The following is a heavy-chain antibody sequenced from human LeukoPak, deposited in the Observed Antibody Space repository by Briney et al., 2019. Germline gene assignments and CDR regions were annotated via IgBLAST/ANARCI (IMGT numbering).Heavy chain of an antibody. CDR1: GFTSSSYA. CDR3: ARERLYCSSTSCNFDY. V-gene: IGHV3-30-3*01. J-gene: IGHJ4*02. CDR2: ISYDGSNK. Sequence: GRSLRLSCAASGFTSSSYAMHWVRQAPGKGLEWVAVISYDGSNKYYADSVKGRFTISRDNSKNTLYLQMNSLRAEDTAVYYCARERLYCSSTSCNFDYWGQGTLVTVSS. D-gene: IGHD2-2*01.